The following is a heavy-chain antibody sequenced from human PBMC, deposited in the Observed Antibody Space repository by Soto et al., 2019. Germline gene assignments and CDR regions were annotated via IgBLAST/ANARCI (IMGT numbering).Heavy chain of an antibody. V-gene: IGHV3-23*01. D-gene: IGHD2-15*01. J-gene: IGHJ4*02. CDR3: ARAFGYCSGGSCYSVPGY. CDR1: GFTFSSYA. Sequence: GGSLRLSCAASGFTFSSYAMSWVRQAPGKGLEWVSAISGSGGSTYYADSVKGRFTISRDNSKNTLYLQMNSLRAEDTAVYYCARAFGYCSGGSCYSVPGYWGQGTLVTVSS. CDR2: ISGSGGST.